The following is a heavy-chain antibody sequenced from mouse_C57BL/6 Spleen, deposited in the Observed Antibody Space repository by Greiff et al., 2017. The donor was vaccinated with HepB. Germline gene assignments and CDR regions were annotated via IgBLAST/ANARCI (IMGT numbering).Heavy chain of an antibody. CDR3: ARSGGYYYGSSGAY. V-gene: IGHV1-50*01. CDR2: IDPSDSYT. D-gene: IGHD1-1*01. CDR1: GYTFTSYW. J-gene: IGHJ3*01. Sequence: VQLQQPGAELVKPGASVKLSCKASGYTFTSYWMQWVKQRPGQGLEWIGEIDPSDSYTNYNQKFKGKATVTVDTSSSTAYMQLSSLTSEDSAVYYCARSGGYYYGSSGAYWGQGTLVTVSA.